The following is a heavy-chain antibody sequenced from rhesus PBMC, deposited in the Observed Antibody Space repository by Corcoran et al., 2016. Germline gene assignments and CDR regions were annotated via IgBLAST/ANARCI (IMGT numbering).Heavy chain of an antibody. CDR2: ISTGGGSA. D-gene: IGHD2-21*01. CDR3: AREEYCTGSGCYSFDY. CDR1: GFTFSDYY. V-gene: IGHV3-59*01. J-gene: IGHJ4*01. Sequence: EVQLVESGGGLAQPGGSLRLSCAASGFTFSDYYMPWARPASGKGLAWVSRISTGGGSAWYADSVKGRFTISRENAKNTLYLQMDSLRAEDTAVYYCAREEYCTGSGCYSFDYWGQGVLVTVSS.